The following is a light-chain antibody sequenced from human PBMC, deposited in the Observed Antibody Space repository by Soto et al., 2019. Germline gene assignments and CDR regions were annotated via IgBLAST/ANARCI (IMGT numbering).Light chain of an antibody. Sequence: EVVMTQSPATLSVSPGETATLSCRASQSVSGNLAWYQQKLGQAPRLLIYGASARATGISARFSGSGSGTEFTLTISSLQSEDFAIYYCQQYNNWPRTFGQGTKVDIK. CDR2: GAS. V-gene: IGKV3-15*01. J-gene: IGKJ1*01. CDR3: QQYNNWPRT. CDR1: QSVSGN.